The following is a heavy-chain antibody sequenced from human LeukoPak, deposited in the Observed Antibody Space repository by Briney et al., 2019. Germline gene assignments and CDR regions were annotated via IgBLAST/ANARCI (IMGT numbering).Heavy chain of an antibody. CDR2: INHSGST. D-gene: IGHD4-23*01. CDR3: ARAVNFYYYYMDV. CDR1: GGSFSGYH. V-gene: IGHV4-34*01. Sequence: PSETLSLTCAVYGGSFSGYHWSWIRQPPGKGLEWIGEINHSGSTNYNPSLKGRVTISVDTSKNQISLKVNSVTAADTAVYYCARAVNFYYYYMDVWGRGTTVTVSS. J-gene: IGHJ6*03.